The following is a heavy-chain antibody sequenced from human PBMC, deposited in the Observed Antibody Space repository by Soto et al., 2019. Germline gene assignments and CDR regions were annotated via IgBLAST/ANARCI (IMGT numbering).Heavy chain of an antibody. CDR1: GYSFTGYY. J-gene: IGHJ4*02. D-gene: IGHD2-8*02. CDR2: INPDSGAT. Sequence: HEHLVQSGAEVKRPGASLKVSCKASGYSFTGYYIHWVRQAPGQGLEWMGWINPDSGATNYAQNSQGRITVTSDTSTSTPALDLARLTPGDSVGYYCARSAYRTGGHRFPSFVHRGQGTLVSVSS. CDR3: ARSAYRTGGHRFPSFVH. V-gene: IGHV1-2*02.